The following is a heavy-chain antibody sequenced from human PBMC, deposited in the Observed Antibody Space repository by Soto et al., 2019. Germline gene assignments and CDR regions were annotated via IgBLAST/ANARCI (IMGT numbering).Heavy chain of an antibody. Sequence: ASVKVSCKASGYTFTSYDINWVRQATGQGLEWMGWMNPNSGNTNYAQKFQGRVTMTRNTSISTAYMELSRLRSNDTAVYYCARDLNYYGSGSYYNSKGKYYYYGMDVWGQGTTVTVSS. D-gene: IGHD3-10*01. V-gene: IGHV1-8*01. CDR2: MNPNSGNT. CDR3: ARDLNYYGSGSYYNSKGKYYYYGMDV. J-gene: IGHJ6*02. CDR1: GYTFTSYD.